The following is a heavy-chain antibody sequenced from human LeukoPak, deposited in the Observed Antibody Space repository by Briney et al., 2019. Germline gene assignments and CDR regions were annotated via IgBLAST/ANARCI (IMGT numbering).Heavy chain of an antibody. J-gene: IGHJ5*02. CDR2: INPSGGST. Sequence: ASVKVSCKASGYTFTSYYMHWVRQAPGQGLEWMGVINPSGGSTSYAQKFQGRVTMTRDTSTSTVYMELSSLRSEDTAVYYCARRLWAYCGGDCYAQFFDPWGQGTLVTVSS. CDR1: GYTFTSYY. CDR3: ARRLWAYCGGDCYAQFFDP. D-gene: IGHD2-21*02. V-gene: IGHV1-46*01.